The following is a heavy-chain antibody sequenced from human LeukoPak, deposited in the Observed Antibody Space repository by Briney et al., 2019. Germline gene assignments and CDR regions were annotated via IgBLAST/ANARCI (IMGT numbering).Heavy chain of an antibody. J-gene: IGHJ4*01. D-gene: IGHD6-13*01. CDR1: GDSFIRHT. Sequence: SGGSPRLSCAGSGDSFIRHTMNWVRRAPGKGLEWISYIGSSGSPIYYADSVKGRFTISRDNARTSLFLQMSSLRAEDTAVYYCAREYDSRARFDFWGKGTLVAVSS. V-gene: IGHV3-48*01. CDR3: AREYDSRARFDF. CDR2: IGSSGSPI.